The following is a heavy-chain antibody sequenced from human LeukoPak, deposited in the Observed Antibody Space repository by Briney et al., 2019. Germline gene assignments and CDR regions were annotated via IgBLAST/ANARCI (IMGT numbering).Heavy chain of an antibody. Sequence: GRSLRLSCAASGFTFSSYEMNWVRQAPGKGPEWVSYISSSGSTIYYADSVKGRFTISRDNAKNSLYLQMNSLRAEDTAVYYCAELGITMIGGVWGKGTTVTISS. J-gene: IGHJ6*04. CDR2: ISSSGSTI. CDR1: GFTFSSYE. D-gene: IGHD3-10*02. V-gene: IGHV3-48*03. CDR3: AELGITMIGGV.